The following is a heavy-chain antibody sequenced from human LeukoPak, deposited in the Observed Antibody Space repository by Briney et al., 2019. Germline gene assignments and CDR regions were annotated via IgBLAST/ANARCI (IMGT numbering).Heavy chain of an antibody. Sequence: PSETLSLTCAVYGGSFSGYYWSWIRQPPGKGLEWIGGINHSGSTNYNPSLKSRVTISVDTSKNQFSLKLSSVTAADTAVYYCARGVYYDSSTGYFQHWGQGTLVTVSS. V-gene: IGHV4-34*01. CDR1: GGSFSGYY. CDR2: INHSGST. J-gene: IGHJ1*01. D-gene: IGHD3-22*01. CDR3: ARGVYYDSSTGYFQH.